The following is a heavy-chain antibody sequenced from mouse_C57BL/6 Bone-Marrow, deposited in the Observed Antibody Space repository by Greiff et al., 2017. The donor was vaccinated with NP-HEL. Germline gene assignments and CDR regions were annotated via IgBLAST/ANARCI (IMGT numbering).Heavy chain of an antibody. CDR1: GYTFTSYW. J-gene: IGHJ3*01. CDR2: IHPNSGST. CDR3: ARSPIYYDYGFAY. Sequence: QVQLKQPGAELVKPGASVKLSCKASGYTFTSYWMHWVKQRPGQGLEWIGMIHPNSGSTNYNEKFKSKATLTVDKSSSTAYMQLSSLTSEDSAVYYCARSPIYYDYGFAYWGQGTLVTVSA. V-gene: IGHV1-64*01. D-gene: IGHD2-4*01.